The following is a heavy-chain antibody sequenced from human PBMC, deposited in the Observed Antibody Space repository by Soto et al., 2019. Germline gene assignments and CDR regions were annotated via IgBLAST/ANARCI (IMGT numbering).Heavy chain of an antibody. V-gene: IGHV5-10-1*01. CDR3: ARHTGYCSSTSCPGLYYYGMDV. CDR2: IDPSDSYT. J-gene: IGHJ6*02. Sequence: GESLKISCKGSGYSFTSYWISWVRQMPGKGLEWMGRIDPSDSYTNYSPSFQGHVTISADKSISTAYLQWSSLKASDTAMYYYARHTGYCSSTSCPGLYYYGMDVWGQGTTVTVSS. D-gene: IGHD2-2*01. CDR1: GYSFTSYW.